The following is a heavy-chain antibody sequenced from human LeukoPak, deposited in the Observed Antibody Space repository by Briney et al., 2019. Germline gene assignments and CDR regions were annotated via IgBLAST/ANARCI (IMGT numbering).Heavy chain of an antibody. CDR3: ARGGFHGMDV. CDR1: GGSISSYY. CDR2: IYTSGST. V-gene: IGHV4-4*07. D-gene: IGHD1-26*01. J-gene: IGHJ6*02. Sequence: PSETLSLACTVSGGSISSYYWSWIRQPAGKGLGWIGRIYTSGSTNYNPSLKSRVTMSVDTSKNQFSLKLSSVTAADTAVYYCARGGFHGMDVWGQGTTVTVSS.